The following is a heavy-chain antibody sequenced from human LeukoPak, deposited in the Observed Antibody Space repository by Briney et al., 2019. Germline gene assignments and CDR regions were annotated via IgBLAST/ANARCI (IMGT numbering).Heavy chain of an antibody. CDR2: ISSSGSTI. V-gene: IGHV3-48*03. J-gene: IGHJ4*02. CDR3: ARDYGGSSPFDY. Sequence: GGSLRLSCAASGFTFSTYEMHWVRPAPGNGLECISYISSSGSTIYYADSVKGRFTISRDNAKNSLYLQMNSLRAEDTAVYYCARDYGGSSPFDYWGQGTLVTVSS. D-gene: IGHD4-23*01. CDR1: GFTFSTYE.